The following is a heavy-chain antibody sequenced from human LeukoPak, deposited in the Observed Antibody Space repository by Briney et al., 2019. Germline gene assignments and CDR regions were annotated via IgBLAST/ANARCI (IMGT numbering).Heavy chain of an antibody. CDR2: ISSSSSYI. CDR3: ASGPSRELLLNI. J-gene: IGHJ3*02. Sequence: GGSLRLSCAASGFTFSSYSMNWVRQAPGKGLEWVSSISSSSSYIYYADSVKGRFTISRDNAKNSLYLQMNSLRAEDTAVYYCASGPSRELLLNIWGQGTMVTVSS. CDR1: GFTFSSYS. V-gene: IGHV3-21*04. D-gene: IGHD1-26*01.